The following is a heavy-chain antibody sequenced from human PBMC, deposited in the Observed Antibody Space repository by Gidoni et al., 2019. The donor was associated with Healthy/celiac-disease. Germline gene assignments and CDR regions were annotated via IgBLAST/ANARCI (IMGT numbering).Heavy chain of an antibody. CDR1: GCSLSTSGVG. J-gene: IGHJ3*02. Sequence: QITLKESGPTLVRPTQTLTLTCTFPGCSLSTSGVGVGWIRQPPGKALEWLALIYWDDDKRYSPSLKSRLTITKDTSKNQVVLTMTNMDPVDTATYYCAHRTASSSWYESAFDIWGQGTMVTVSS. CDR3: AHRTASSSWYESAFDI. V-gene: IGHV2-5*02. D-gene: IGHD6-13*01. CDR2: IYWDDDK.